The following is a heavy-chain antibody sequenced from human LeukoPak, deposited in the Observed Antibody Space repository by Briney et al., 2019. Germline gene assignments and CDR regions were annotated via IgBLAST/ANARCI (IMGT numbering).Heavy chain of an antibody. V-gene: IGHV3-23*01. CDR1: GFIFSSYA. CDR3: AKGRGAFDI. Sequence: GGSLRLSCAASGFIFSSYAMSWVRQAPGKGLEWVSTMGGSDGATYYADSVKGRFTISRDNSKNTLYLQMNSLRAEDTAVYYCAKGRGAFDIWGQGTMVTVPS. D-gene: IGHD3-10*01. J-gene: IGHJ3*02. CDR2: MGGSDGAT.